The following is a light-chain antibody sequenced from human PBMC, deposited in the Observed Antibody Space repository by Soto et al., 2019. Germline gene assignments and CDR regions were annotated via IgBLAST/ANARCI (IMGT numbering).Light chain of an antibody. CDR1: SSNIGSNS. J-gene: IGLJ1*01. CDR3: AAWDDSLNGFV. CDR2: ADN. Sequence: QSVLTQPPSASGTPGQRVSISCSGSSSNIGSNSVQWHQQLPGTAPNLLIYADNQRPSGVPDRFPGSKSGTSASLAITGLQSGDEADYYCAAWDDSLNGFVFGTGTKLTVL. V-gene: IGLV1-44*01.